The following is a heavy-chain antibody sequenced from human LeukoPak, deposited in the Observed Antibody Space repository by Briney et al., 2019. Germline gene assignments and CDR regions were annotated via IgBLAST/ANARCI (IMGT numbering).Heavy chain of an antibody. D-gene: IGHD5-18*01. CDR1: AGTFSSYA. V-gene: IGHV1-69*13. CDR2: SIPIFGTA. J-gene: IGHJ3*02. Sequence: ASVKVSCKASAGTFSSYARSWVRQAPGQGLEWMGGSIPIFGTANYAQKFQGRVTITADESTSTAYMELSRLRSEDTAVYYCARDSYSYGYVDAFDIWGQGTMVTVSS. CDR3: ARDSYSYGYVDAFDI.